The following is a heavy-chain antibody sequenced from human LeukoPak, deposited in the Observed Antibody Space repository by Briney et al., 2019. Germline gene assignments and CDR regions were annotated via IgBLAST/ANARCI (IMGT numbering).Heavy chain of an antibody. D-gene: IGHD3-22*01. CDR3: ARDLLYDSSGYYPGY. Sequence: PGGSLRLSCAASGFTFSNYWMHWVRQAPGKGLVWVSRINTDGSSTNYADSVKGRFTISRDNAKNPLYLQMNSLRAEDTAVYYCARDLLYDSSGYYPGYWGQGTLVTVSS. J-gene: IGHJ4*02. V-gene: IGHV3-74*01. CDR1: GFTFSNYW. CDR2: INTDGSST.